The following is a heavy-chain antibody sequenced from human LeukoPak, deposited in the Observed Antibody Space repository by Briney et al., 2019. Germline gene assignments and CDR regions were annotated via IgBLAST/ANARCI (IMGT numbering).Heavy chain of an antibody. Sequence: SETLSLTCTVSGGSISSYYWSWIRQPPGKGLEWIGYIYYSGSTNYNPSLKSRVTISVDTSKNQFSLKLSSVTAADTAVYYCARGVRMLRPGFDPWGQGTLVTVSS. CDR1: GGSISSYY. CDR2: IYYSGST. D-gene: IGHD2-8*01. CDR3: ARGVRMLRPGFDP. J-gene: IGHJ5*02. V-gene: IGHV4-59*01.